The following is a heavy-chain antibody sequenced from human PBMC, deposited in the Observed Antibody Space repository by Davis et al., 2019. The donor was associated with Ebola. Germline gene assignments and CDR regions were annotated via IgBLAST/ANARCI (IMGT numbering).Heavy chain of an antibody. D-gene: IGHD1-7*01. J-gene: IGHJ6*03. V-gene: IGHV4-59*11. CDR1: GGSISSHY. CDR2: VHYSGST. CDR3: ARASPNYWNYSKYYYYYYMDV. Sequence: PSETLSLTCTVSGGSISSHYWSWIRQPPGKGLEWIGYVHYSGSTKYNPSLKSRVTISLDTSKNQFSLKLSSVTAADTAVYYCARASPNYWNYSKYYYYYYMDVWGKGTTVTVSS.